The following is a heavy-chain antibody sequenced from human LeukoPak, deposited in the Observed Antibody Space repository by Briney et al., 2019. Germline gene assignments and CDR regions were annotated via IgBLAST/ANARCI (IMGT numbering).Heavy chain of an antibody. D-gene: IGHD6-6*01. J-gene: IGHJ6*03. V-gene: IGHV1-69*01. Sequence: SVKVSCKASGGTFSSYAISWVRQAPGQGLEWMGGIIPILGTANYAQKFQGRVTITANESTSTAYMELSSLRSEDTAVYYCARDSGYSSSVDYYYYYMDVWGKGTTVTVSS. CDR1: GGTFSSYA. CDR3: ARDSGYSSSVDYYYYYMDV. CDR2: IIPILGTA.